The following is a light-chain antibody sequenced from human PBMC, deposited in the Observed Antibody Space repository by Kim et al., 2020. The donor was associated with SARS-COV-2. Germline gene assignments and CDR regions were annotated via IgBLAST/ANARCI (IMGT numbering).Light chain of an antibody. CDR1: STNIGAGYD. V-gene: IGLV1-40*01. CDR2: GNS. CDR3: QSYDSSLSGSV. Sequence: RVTSSCSGSSTNIGAGYDGHWYQQIPGTAHKLLIDGNSNRPSGVPDRVSGSKSGTSASLAITGLQAEDEADYYCQSYDSSLSGSVFGGGTQLTVL. J-gene: IGLJ3*02.